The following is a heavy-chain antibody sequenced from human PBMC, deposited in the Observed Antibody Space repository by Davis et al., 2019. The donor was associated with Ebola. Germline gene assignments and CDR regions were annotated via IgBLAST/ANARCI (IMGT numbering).Heavy chain of an antibody. J-gene: IGHJ5*02. D-gene: IGHD2-2*01. CDR2: IKQDGSEK. CDR3: AKIVVVPAAHWFDP. Sequence: GESLKISCAASGFSFSTYWMTWVRQAPGKGLEWVANIKQDGSEKYYVDSVKGRFTISRDNAKNSLYLQMNSLRAEDTAVYYCAKIVVVPAAHWFDPWGQGTLVTVSS. V-gene: IGHV3-7*03. CDR1: GFSFSTYW.